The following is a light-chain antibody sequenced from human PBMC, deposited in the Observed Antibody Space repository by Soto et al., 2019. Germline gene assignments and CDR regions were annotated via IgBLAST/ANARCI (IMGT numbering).Light chain of an antibody. V-gene: IGKV1-5*01. J-gene: IGKJ4*01. CDR3: QQYNNWPLT. CDR1: QSVSGW. Sequence: IQMTHSPPTLSASVGDTVTVTCRSSQSVSGWLAWYQQKPGKAPKLLIYDVSASERGVPSRFSGSGSGTEFTLTISSLQSEDFAVYYCQQYNNWPLTFGGGTKVDIK. CDR2: DVS.